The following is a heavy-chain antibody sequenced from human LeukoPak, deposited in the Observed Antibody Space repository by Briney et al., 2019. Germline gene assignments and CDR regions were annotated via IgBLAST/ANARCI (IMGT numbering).Heavy chain of an antibody. Sequence: ASVKVSCKASGGTFSSYAISWVRQAPGQGLEWMGGIIPIFGTANYAQKFQGRVTITTDESTSTAYMELSSLRSEDTAVYYCARVGAAAGPGAFDISGQGTMVTVSS. V-gene: IGHV1-69*05. J-gene: IGHJ3*02. CDR1: GGTFSSYA. D-gene: IGHD6-13*01. CDR2: IIPIFGTA. CDR3: ARVGAAAGPGAFDI.